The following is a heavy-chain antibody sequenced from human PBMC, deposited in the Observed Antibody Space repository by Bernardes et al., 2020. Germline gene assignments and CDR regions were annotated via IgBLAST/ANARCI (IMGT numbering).Heavy chain of an antibody. J-gene: IGHJ4*02. CDR1: GFTFSRYC. CDR3: AREWTTLDY. V-gene: IGHV3-74*01. CDR2: INSDGSST. Sequence: GGSLRLSCAASGFTFSRYCMHWVRQAPGKGLVWVSRINSDGSSTSYADSVKGRFTISRDNAKNTLYMEMNSLRGEDTAVYYCAREWTTLDYWGRGTLVTVSS.